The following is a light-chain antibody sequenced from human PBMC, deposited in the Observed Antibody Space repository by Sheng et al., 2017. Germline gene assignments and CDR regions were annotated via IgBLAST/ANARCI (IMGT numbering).Light chain of an antibody. J-gene: IGKJ1*01. Sequence: EIVMTQSPATLSVSPGETATCSCRASQSINSNLAWYQQKPGQAPRVLMYGASSRATGIPRQVRVASGSWDETSLSPSAACSLKILSIYYCHQYNNWPQTFGQGTKVE. CDR2: GAS. CDR3: HQYNNWPQT. V-gene: IGKV3-15*01. CDR1: QSINSN.